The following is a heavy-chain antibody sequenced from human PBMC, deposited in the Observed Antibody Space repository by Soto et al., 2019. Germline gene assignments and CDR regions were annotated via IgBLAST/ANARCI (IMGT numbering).Heavy chain of an antibody. CDR1: GFIFDTYG. CDR2: IWFDGSKK. CDR3: ATLTDYDSHD. V-gene: IGHV3-33*01. J-gene: IGHJ4*02. Sequence: QVQMVESGGGVVEPGRSLRLSCAASGFIFDTYGMHWVHQPPGKGLEWVAVIWFDGSKKYYADSVKGRFTISRANSQKTLYLQTNNLTVEDTAVYYCATLTDYDSHDWGQGTRVTVSS. D-gene: IGHD3-22*01.